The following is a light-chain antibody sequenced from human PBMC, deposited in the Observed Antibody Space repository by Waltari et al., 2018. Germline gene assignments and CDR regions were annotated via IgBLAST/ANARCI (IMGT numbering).Light chain of an antibody. Sequence: QSALTQPASVSGSPGQSITIPCNGNGGAVGAYDLVSLDLQHPGKAPKLILYEVNRRPSGVSSRFSGSKSGTAASLTISGLQAEDEGDYYCCSYVGRSNSYVVFGGGTKVTVL. CDR1: GGAVGAYDL. CDR3: CSYVGRSNSYVV. V-gene: IGLV2-23*02. J-gene: IGLJ2*01. CDR2: EVN.